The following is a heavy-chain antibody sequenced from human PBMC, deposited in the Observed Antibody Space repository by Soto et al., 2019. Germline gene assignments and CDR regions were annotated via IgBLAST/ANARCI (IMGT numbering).Heavy chain of an antibody. Sequence: GGSLRLSCAASGFTFSTYSINWVRQAPGKGLEWVSSISSGSSYIYYADSVKGRFAISRDNAKNSLYLQMDSLRAEDTAVYYCARGSYCTNGVCPFDYWGQGTLVTVSS. V-gene: IGHV3-21*01. J-gene: IGHJ4*02. CDR3: ARGSYCTNGVCPFDY. CDR2: ISSGSSYI. D-gene: IGHD2-8*01. CDR1: GFTFSTYS.